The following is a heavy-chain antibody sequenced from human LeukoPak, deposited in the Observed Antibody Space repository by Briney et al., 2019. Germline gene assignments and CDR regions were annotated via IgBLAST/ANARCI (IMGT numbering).Heavy chain of an antibody. CDR1: GYTFTGYY. Sequence: ASVKVSCKASGYTFTGYYMPWVRQAPGQGLEWMGWINPNSGGTNYAQKFQGRVTMTRDTSISTAYMELSRLRSDDTAVYYCARDRSVGAANNWFDPWGQGTLVTVSS. CDR3: ARDRSVGAANNWFDP. J-gene: IGHJ5*02. D-gene: IGHD2-15*01. V-gene: IGHV1-2*02. CDR2: INPNSGGT.